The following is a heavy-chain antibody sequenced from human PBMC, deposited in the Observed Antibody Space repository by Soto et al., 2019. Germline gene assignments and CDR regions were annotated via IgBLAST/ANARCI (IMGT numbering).Heavy chain of an antibody. J-gene: IGHJ6*02. CDR3: ARREYYGWGSYLFYYYYYGMDV. V-gene: IGHV4-4*02. D-gene: IGHD3-10*01. Sequence: SVTMCLTCTVAGGYIISSSWWSWVRKTPGKGLEWIGEIYHSGSTNYNPSLKGRVTISVDKSKNQFSLKLSSVTAAATAVYYCARREYYGWGSYLFYYYYYGMDVWGQGTTVTVSS. CDR1: GGYIISSSW. CDR2: IYHSGST.